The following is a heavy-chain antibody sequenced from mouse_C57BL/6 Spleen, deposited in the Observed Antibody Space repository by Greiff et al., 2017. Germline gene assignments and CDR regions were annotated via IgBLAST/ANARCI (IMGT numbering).Heavy chain of an antibody. CDR1: GFNIKDYY. CDR3: TTDYGYGNFAY. D-gene: IGHD2-2*01. J-gene: IGHJ3*01. Sequence: VQLQQSGAELVRPGASVKLSCTASGFNIKDYYMHWVKQRPEQGLEWIGRIDPEDGDTEYAPKFQGKATMTADTSANTAYLQLSSLTSEDTAVYYCTTDYGYGNFAYWGQGTLVTVSA. V-gene: IGHV14-1*01. CDR2: IDPEDGDT.